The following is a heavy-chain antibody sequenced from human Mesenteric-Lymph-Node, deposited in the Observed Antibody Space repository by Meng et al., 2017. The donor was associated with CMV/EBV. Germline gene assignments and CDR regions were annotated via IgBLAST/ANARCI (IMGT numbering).Heavy chain of an antibody. CDR3: ARDSERVYSSSWYSYDY. J-gene: IGHJ4*02. V-gene: IGHV1-18*01. CDR1: GYPFTTYG. Sequence: ASVKVSCKASGYPFTTYGVSWVRQAPGQGPEWMGWITTYSGNTHYAQKFQGRVTMTTETSTTTAYMELRSLRSDDTAVYYCARDSERVYSSSWYSYDYWGQGTLVTVSS. D-gene: IGHD6-13*01. CDR2: ITTYSGNT.